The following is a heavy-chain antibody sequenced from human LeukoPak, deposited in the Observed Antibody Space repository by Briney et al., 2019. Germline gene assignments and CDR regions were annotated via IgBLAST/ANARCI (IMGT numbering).Heavy chain of an antibody. D-gene: IGHD6-13*01. CDR2: ISYDGSDE. CDR3: ARDHIAGPATDWFDT. J-gene: IGHJ5*02. Sequence: PGGSLRLSCAASGFSFSSYAMQWVRQAPGKGLEWVAVISYDGSDEDYADSVKGRFTISRDNSQNTLYLQMNSLRVEDTAVFYCARDHIAGPATDWFDTWGQGTSVTVSS. V-gene: IGHV3-30*04. CDR1: GFSFSSYA.